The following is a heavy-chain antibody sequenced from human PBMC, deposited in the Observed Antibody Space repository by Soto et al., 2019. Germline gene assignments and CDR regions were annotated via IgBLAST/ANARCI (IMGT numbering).Heavy chain of an antibody. Sequence: ASETLSLTCTVSGGSISSYYWSWIRQPPGKGLEWIGYIYYSGSTNYNPSLKSRVTISVDTSKHQFSLKLSSVTAADTAVYYCARDGGLDYGSGSYYNGNYYYGMDVWGQGTTVTVSS. CDR1: GGSISSYY. CDR3: ARDGGLDYGSGSYYNGNYYYGMDV. J-gene: IGHJ6*02. V-gene: IGHV4-59*01. D-gene: IGHD3-10*01. CDR2: IYYSGST.